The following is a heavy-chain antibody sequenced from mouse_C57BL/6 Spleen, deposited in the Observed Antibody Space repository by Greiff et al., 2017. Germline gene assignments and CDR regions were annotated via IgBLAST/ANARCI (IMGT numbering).Heavy chain of an antibody. CDR3: AREGDGSY. J-gene: IGHJ2*01. Sequence: VQLKESGGGLVKPGGSLKLSCAASGFTFSSYAMSWVRQTPEKRLEWVATISDGGSYTYYPDNVKGRFTISRDNAKNNLYLQMSHLKSEDTAMYYCAREGDGSYWGQGTTLTVSS. V-gene: IGHV5-4*01. CDR2: ISDGGSYT. CDR1: GFTFSSYA.